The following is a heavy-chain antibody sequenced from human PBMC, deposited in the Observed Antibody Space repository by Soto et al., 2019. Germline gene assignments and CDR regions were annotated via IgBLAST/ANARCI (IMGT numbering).Heavy chain of an antibody. D-gene: IGHD3-10*01. J-gene: IGHJ4*02. V-gene: IGHV4-30-4*01. CDR1: GGSISSGDYY. CDR2: IYYSGST. Sequence: SETLSLTCTVSGGSISSGDYYWSWIRQPPGKGLEWIGYIYYSGSTYYNPSLKSRVTISVDTSKNQFSLKLSSVTAADTAVYYCARGPAYYGSGISWGQGTLVTVSS. CDR3: ARGPAYYGSGIS.